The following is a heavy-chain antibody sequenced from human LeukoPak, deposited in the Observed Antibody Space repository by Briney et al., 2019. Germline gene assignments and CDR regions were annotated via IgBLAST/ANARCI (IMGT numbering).Heavy chain of an antibody. D-gene: IGHD4-11*01. Sequence: ESGPTLVNPTQTLTLTCTFSGFSLSTSGMCVSWIRQPPGKALEWLARIDWDDDKYYSTSLKTRLTISKDTSKNQVVLTMTNMDPVDTATYYCARIIPTVTTPYYYYMDVWGKGTTVTISS. CDR2: IDWDDDK. CDR1: GFSLSTSGMC. J-gene: IGHJ6*03. CDR3: ARIIPTVTTPYYYYMDV. V-gene: IGHV2-70*11.